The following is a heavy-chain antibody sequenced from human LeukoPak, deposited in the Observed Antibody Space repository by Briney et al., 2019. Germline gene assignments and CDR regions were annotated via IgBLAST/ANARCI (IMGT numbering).Heavy chain of an antibody. D-gene: IGHD6-13*01. J-gene: IGHJ4*02. CDR1: GFTFANYA. CDR2: ISGSGGST. Sequence: GGSLRLSCAASGFTFANYAMSWVSQGPGKGLEWVSTISGSGGSTYYADSVKGRFTISRDNSKNTLFLQTNSLRADDTAVYFCAKDQKSIAATGYDYWGQGTLVTVSS. CDR3: AKDQKSIAATGYDY. V-gene: IGHV3-23*01.